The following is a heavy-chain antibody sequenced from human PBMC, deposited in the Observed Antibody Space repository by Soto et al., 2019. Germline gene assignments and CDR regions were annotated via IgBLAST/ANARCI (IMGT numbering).Heavy chain of an antibody. D-gene: IGHD3-3*01. Sequence: QVQLVESGGGVVQPGRSLRLSCAASGFTFSSYAIHWVRQAPGKGLEWVALISYDGSNKYYADSVKGRFTISRDNSKNTLYLQMNSLXAXDTAVYYCARHKRDLRFLEWSYYFDYWGQGTLLTVSS. CDR2: ISYDGSNK. V-gene: IGHV3-30-3*01. CDR3: ARHKRDLRFLEWSYYFDY. CDR1: GFTFSSYA. J-gene: IGHJ4*02.